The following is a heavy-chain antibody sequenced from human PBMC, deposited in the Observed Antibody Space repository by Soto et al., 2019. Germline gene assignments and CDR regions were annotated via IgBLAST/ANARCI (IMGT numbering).Heavy chain of an antibody. CDR3: ARALREGLPIYYFDS. CDR1: GFSLSKARMG. V-gene: IGHV2-26*01. D-gene: IGHD1-26*01. Sequence: QVTLKESGPVLVKPTETLTLTCTVSGFSLSKARMGVSWIRQPPGKALEWLAHIFWNDERSYNTSLKSRLTXPXXXSXRQVVLTMTNVDPVDTGTYFCARALREGLPIYYFDSWGQGTLVTVSS. J-gene: IGHJ4*02. CDR2: IFWNDER.